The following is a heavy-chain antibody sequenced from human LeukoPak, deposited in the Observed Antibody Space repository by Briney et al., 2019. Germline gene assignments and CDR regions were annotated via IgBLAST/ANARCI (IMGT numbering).Heavy chain of an antibody. Sequence: GGSLRLSCAASGFTFSSYSMNWVRQAPGKGLEWVSYISSGSSTIYYADSVKGRFTISRDNAKNSLYLQMNSLRAEDTAVYYCARADGYNDLWGQGTLVTVSS. V-gene: IGHV3-48*04. D-gene: IGHD5-24*01. CDR3: ARADGYNDL. CDR1: GFTFSSYS. J-gene: IGHJ4*02. CDR2: ISSGSSTI.